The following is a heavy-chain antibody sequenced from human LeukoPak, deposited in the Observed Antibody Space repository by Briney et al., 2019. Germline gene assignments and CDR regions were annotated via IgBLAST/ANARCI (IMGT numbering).Heavy chain of an antibody. CDR2: INPNSGGT. CDR1: GYTFRNYY. J-gene: IGHJ5*02. Sequence: EASVKVSCKASGYTFRNYYMHWVRQAPGQGLEWMGWINPNSGGTMYVPKFQGRVALTRDTSINTAYLELSRLTSDDTAIYYCARDGDDNGDYVLGWFDPWGQGTLVTVSS. V-gene: IGHV1-2*02. CDR3: ARDGDDNGDYVLGWFDP. D-gene: IGHD4-17*01.